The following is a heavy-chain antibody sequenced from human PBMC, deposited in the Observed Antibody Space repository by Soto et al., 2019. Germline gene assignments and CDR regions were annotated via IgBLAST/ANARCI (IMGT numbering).Heavy chain of an antibody. J-gene: IGHJ5*02. D-gene: IGHD2-15*01. CDR3: ARDSTPRCDP. V-gene: IGHV1-2*02. Sequence: GASVKVSCKASGYTFTDYHIHWVRKAPGQGLEFMGWINANNGGAGSAQQFQGRVTISRDNAKNSLYLQMNSLRAEDTAVYYCARDSTPRCDPWGQGSLVTVSS. CDR2: INANNGGA. CDR1: GYTFTDYH.